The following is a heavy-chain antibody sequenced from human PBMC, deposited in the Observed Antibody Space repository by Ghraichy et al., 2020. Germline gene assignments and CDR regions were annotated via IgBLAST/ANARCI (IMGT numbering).Heavy chain of an antibody. D-gene: IGHD2/OR15-2a*01. V-gene: IGHV2-5*01. Sequence: SGPTLEKPTQTLTLTCTFSGFSLKTNEVGVGWIRQPPRKALEWLALIYWNDVERYNPSVKGGLTITKDASRNRVVLTMTNVDPVDTATYYCARARPFYDGTGFSSLMDYWGQGILVSVFS. J-gene: IGHJ4*02. CDR3: ARARPFYDGTGFSSLMDY. CDR2: IYWNDVE. CDR1: GFSLKTNEVG.